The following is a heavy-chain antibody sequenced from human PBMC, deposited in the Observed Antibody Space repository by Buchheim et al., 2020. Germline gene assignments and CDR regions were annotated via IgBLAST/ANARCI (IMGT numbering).Heavy chain of an antibody. Sequence: EVQLVESGGGLVQPRGSLRLSCAASGFTLSTYWMTWVRQAPGKGLEWVANIKQDGSEKYYLDSVKGRFTISRDNAKNSLYLQMNSLRAEDTAVYYCSGGSFDHWGQGTL. CDR2: IKQDGSEK. CDR3: SGGSFDH. CDR1: GFTLSTYW. V-gene: IGHV3-7*01. J-gene: IGHJ5*02. D-gene: IGHD2-15*01.